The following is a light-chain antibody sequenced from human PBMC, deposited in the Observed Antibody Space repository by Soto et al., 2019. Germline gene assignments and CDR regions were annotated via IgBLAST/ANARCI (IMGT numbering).Light chain of an antibody. CDR2: GAS. CDR1: QSVHNNY. Sequence: EIVLTQSPGTLSLSPGERATLSCRASQSVHNNYLAWYQQKPGQAPRLLIYGASIRATGIPDKFSGGGSGTDFSLTISRLEPEDFAVYYCQQYGTSPPYTFGQGTKLEMK. V-gene: IGKV3-20*01. J-gene: IGKJ2*01. CDR3: QQYGTSPPYT.